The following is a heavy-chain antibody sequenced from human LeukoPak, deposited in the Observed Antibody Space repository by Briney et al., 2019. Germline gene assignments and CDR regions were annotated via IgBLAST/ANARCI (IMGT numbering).Heavy chain of an antibody. CDR2: MNPNSGNT. V-gene: IGHV1-8*03. D-gene: IGHD6-6*01. Sequence: RASVKVSCKASGYTFTSYDTNWVRQATGQGLEWMGWMNPNSGNTGYAQKFQGRVTITRNTSISTAYMELSSLRSEDTAVYYCARFEGGSSSLDYWGQGTLVTVSS. CDR1: GYTFTSYD. CDR3: ARFEGGSSSLDY. J-gene: IGHJ4*02.